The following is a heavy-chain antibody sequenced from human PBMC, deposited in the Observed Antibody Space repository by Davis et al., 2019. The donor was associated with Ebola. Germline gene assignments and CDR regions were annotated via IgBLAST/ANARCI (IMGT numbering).Heavy chain of an antibody. D-gene: IGHD1/OR15-1a*01. J-gene: IGHJ4*02. CDR1: GFTFIDYP. V-gene: IGHV3-23*01. CDR2: ISGSGGTI. Sequence: GESLKISCAASGFTFIDYPMSWVRQAPGKGLEWVSVISGSGGTIYYADPGKGRFTISRDNSKSTLSLHMGSLRAEDTAVYFCARIGEQPGYYFDYWGQGILVTVSS. CDR3: ARIGEQPGYYFDY.